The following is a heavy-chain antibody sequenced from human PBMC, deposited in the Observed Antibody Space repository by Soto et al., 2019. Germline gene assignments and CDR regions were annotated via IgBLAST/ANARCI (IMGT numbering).Heavy chain of an antibody. D-gene: IGHD1-7*01. Sequence: GGSLRLSCAASGFTFSSYGMHWVRQAPGKGLEWVAVISYDGSNKYYADPVKGRFTISRDNSKNTLYLQMNSLRAEDTAVYYCAKADKYNWNYDLGPNRFDPWGQGTLVTVSS. CDR2: ISYDGSNK. V-gene: IGHV3-30*18. CDR1: GFTFSSYG. CDR3: AKADKYNWNYDLGPNRFDP. J-gene: IGHJ5*02.